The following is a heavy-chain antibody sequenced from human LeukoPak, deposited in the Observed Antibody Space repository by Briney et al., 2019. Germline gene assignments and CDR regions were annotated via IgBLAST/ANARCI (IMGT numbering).Heavy chain of an antibody. D-gene: IGHD3/OR15-3a*01. V-gene: IGHV3-21*01. J-gene: IGHJ4*02. CDR2: ISSSSSYI. Sequence: GGSLRLSCAASGFTFSSYSMNWVRQAPGKGLEWVSSISSSSSYIYYADSVKGRFTISRDNAKNSLYLQMNSLRAEDTAVYYCAGDMGANFLTGYYSTDWGQGTLVTVSS. CDR3: AGDMGANFLTGYYSTD. CDR1: GFTFSSYS.